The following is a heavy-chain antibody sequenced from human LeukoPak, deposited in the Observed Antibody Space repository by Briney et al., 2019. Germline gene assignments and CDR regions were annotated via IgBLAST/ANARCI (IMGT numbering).Heavy chain of an antibody. CDR3: VKGAESYCDSRSDY. CDR1: GFTFSSYA. V-gene: IGHV3-64D*09. J-gene: IGHJ4*02. Sequence: GGSLRLSCSASGFTFSSYAMHWVRQAPGKGLEYASAMSSSGGKTYYADSMKGRFIISRDNSKNTLYLQLSSLTAEDTAVYFCVKGAESYCDSRSDYWGQGTLVTVSS. CDR2: MSSSGGKT. D-gene: IGHD3-22*01.